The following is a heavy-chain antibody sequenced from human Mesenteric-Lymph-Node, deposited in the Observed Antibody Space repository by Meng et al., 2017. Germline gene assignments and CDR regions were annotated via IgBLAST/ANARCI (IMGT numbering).Heavy chain of an antibody. CDR1: GYTFTGYY. D-gene: IGHD5-24*01. V-gene: IGHV1-69*13. Sequence: SVKVSCKASGYTFTGYYMHWVRQAPGQGLEWMGGIIPIFGTANYAQKFQGRVTITADESTSTAYMELSSLRSEDTAVYYCARDGPQLRDGYNYSEFDCWGQGTLVTVSS. J-gene: IGHJ4*02. CDR2: IIPIFGTA. CDR3: ARDGPQLRDGYNYSEFDC.